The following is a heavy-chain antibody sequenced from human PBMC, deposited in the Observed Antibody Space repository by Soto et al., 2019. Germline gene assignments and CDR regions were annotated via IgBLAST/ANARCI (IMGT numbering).Heavy chain of an antibody. CDR3: ARLAPLTQSSSGWLRYYFDY. J-gene: IGHJ4*02. D-gene: IGHD6-19*01. CDR1: GGSISSSSYY. Sequence: QLQLQESGPGLVKPSETLSLTCTVSGGSISSSSYYWGWIRQPPGKGLEWIGNIYYSGSTYYNPSLKSRVTIFVDTSKNQFSLKLSSVTAADTAVYYCARLAPLTQSSSGWLRYYFDYWGQGTLVTVSS. CDR2: IYYSGST. V-gene: IGHV4-39*01.